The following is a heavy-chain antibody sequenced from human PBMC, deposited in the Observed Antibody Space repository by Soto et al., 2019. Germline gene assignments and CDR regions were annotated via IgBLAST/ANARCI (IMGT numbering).Heavy chain of an antibody. J-gene: IGHJ4*02. CDR1: GGSISSSSYY. V-gene: IGHV4-39*01. CDR2: IYYSGST. D-gene: IGHD5-12*01. CDR3: AIWVVATAFFDY. Sequence: SETLSLTCTVSGGSISSSSYYWGWIRQPPGKGLEWIGSIYYSGSTYYNPSLKSRVTISVDTSKNQFSLKLSSVTAADTAVYYCAIWVVATAFFDYWGQGTLVTVSS.